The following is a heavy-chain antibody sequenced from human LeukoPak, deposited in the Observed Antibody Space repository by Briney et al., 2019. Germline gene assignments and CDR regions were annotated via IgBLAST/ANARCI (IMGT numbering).Heavy chain of an antibody. Sequence: ASVKVSCKVSGYTLTELSMHWVRLAPGKGLEWMGGFDPEDGETFYAQKFQGRVTMTEDTSTDTAYMELSSLRSEDTAVYYCATRSYYYDSSAAGVYFDYWGQGTLVTVSS. J-gene: IGHJ4*02. V-gene: IGHV1-24*01. CDR2: FDPEDGET. D-gene: IGHD3-22*01. CDR1: GYTLTELS. CDR3: ATRSYYYDSSAAGVYFDY.